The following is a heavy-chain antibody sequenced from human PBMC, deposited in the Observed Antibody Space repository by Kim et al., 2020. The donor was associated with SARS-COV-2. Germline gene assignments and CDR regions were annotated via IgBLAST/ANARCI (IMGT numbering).Heavy chain of an antibody. J-gene: IGHJ4*02. CDR2: IKQDGSEK. Sequence: GGSLRLSCAASGFTFSSYWMSWVRQAPGKGLEWVANIKQDGSEKYYVDSVKGRFTISRDNAKNSLYLQMNSLRAEDTAVYYCASDLNTVTIGPDYFDYCGQGTLVTVSS. V-gene: IGHV3-7*03. D-gene: IGHD4-17*01. CDR1: GFTFSSYW. CDR3: ASDLNTVTIGPDYFDY.